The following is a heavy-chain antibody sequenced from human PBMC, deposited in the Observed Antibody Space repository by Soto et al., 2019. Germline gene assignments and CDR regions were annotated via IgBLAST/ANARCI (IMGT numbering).Heavy chain of an antibody. J-gene: IGHJ4*02. CDR1: GGSISSYY. CDR3: ARSGWTYYYDSSGYYYFDY. V-gene: IGHV4-59*01. CDR2: IYYSGST. Sequence: PSETLSLTCTVSGGSISSYYWSWIRQPPGKGLEWIGYIYYSGSTNYNPSLKSRVTISVDTSKNQFSLKLSSVTAADTAVYYCARSGWTYYYDSSGYYYFDYWGQGTLVTVSS. D-gene: IGHD3-22*01.